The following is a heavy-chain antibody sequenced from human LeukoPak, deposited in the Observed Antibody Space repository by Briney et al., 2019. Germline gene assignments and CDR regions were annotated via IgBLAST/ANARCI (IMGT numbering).Heavy chain of an antibody. CDR2: IRYDGSNK. J-gene: IGHJ4*02. CDR1: GFTFSSYG. Sequence: GGSLRLSCAASGFTFSSYGMHWVRQAPGKGLEWVAFIRYDGSNKYYADSVKGRFTISRDNSKNTLYLQMNSLRPEDTAVYYCATDGPGAFAMIRGAFDYWGQGTLVTVSS. CDR3: ATDGPGAFAMIRGAFDY. D-gene: IGHD3-10*01. V-gene: IGHV3-30*02.